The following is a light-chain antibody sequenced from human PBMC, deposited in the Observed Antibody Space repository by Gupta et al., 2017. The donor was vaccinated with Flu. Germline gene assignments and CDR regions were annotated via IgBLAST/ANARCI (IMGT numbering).Light chain of an antibody. V-gene: IGLV3-25*02. J-gene: IGLJ1*01. CDR2: KDS. Sequence: SFDLTQPPSVSVSPGPTARNTCSGERLAKQYAYWYQQKAGQAPVLVIYKDSERPSGIPERFSGSSSGTTVTLTISGVQAEDEADYYCQSADSSVTYVFGTGTKVTVL. CDR1: RLAKQY. CDR3: QSADSSVTYV.